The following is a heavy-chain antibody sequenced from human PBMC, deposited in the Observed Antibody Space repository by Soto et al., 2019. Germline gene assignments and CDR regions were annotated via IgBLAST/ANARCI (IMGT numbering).Heavy chain of an antibody. V-gene: IGHV4-31*03. CDR2: IYYSGST. CDR3: ARARCGGGSCYLPQGMGV. D-gene: IGHD2-15*01. CDR1: GGSISSGGYY. Sequence: SETLSLTCTVSGGSISSGGYYWSWIRQHPGKGLEWIGYIYYSGSTYYNPSLKSRVTISVDTSKNQFSLKLSSVTAADTAVYYCARARCGGGSCYLPQGMGVWGQGTTVTVSS. J-gene: IGHJ6*02.